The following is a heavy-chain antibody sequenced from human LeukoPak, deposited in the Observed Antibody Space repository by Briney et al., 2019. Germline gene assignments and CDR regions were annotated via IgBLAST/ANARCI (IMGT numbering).Heavy chain of an antibody. D-gene: IGHD2-2*01. CDR3: ARLGYCSSTSWLPGDCYYYYRDV. J-gene: IGHJ6*03. Sequence: SETLSLTCTVSGGSISNYYWSWIRQPPGKGLEWIGDIYYSGSTNYNPSLKSRVTISVDTSKNQFSLKLSSVTAADTAVYYCARLGYCSSTSWLPGDCYYYYRDVRGQGTTVTVSS. CDR1: GGSISNYY. V-gene: IGHV4-59*08. CDR2: IYYSGST.